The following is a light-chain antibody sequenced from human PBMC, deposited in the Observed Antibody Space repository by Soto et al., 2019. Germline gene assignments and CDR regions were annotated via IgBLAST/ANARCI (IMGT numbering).Light chain of an antibody. CDR1: SSDVGAYNY. CDR2: DVS. J-gene: IGLJ2*01. V-gene: IGLV2-11*01. Sequence: QSVLTQPRSVSGSPGQSVTISCTGTSSDVGAYNYVSWYQQHPGKAPKLMIYDVSKRPSGVPDRFSGSKSGNTASLTISGLQAEDEADYYCQSYDNSLSEVVFGGGTKVTVL. CDR3: QSYDNSLSEVV.